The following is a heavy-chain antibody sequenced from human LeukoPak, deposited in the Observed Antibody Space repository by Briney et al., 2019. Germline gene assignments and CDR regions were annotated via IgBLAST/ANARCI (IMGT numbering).Heavy chain of an antibody. CDR1: GFTFNISA. V-gene: IGHV3-23*01. J-gene: IGHJ4*02. Sequence: PGGSLRLSCAASGFTFNISAMSWVRQAPGKGLECVSPISGSGGSTYYADSVKGRFTISRDNAKNTLYLQMNSLRAEDTAMYYCARARRTGYAFGPQADWGQGTLVTVSS. CDR2: ISGSGGST. CDR3: ARARRTGYAFGPQAD. D-gene: IGHD1-1*01.